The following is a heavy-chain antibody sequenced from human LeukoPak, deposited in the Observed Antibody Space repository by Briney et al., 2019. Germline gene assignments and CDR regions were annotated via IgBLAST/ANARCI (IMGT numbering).Heavy chain of an antibody. V-gene: IGHV3-7*03. J-gene: IGHJ4*02. Sequence: GGSLRLSCAASGFAFSTYWMSWVRQAPGKGLEWVANIKQDGNEKYYVDSVKGRFTISRDNAKNSLYLQMNSLRAEDTAVYYCAREESYGADFDYWGQGTLVTVSS. D-gene: IGHD4-17*01. CDR2: IKQDGNEK. CDR1: GFAFSTYW. CDR3: AREESYGADFDY.